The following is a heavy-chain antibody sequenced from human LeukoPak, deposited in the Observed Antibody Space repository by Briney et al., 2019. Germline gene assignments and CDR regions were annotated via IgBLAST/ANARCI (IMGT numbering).Heavy chain of an antibody. CDR1: GGSISSGGYS. CDR2: IYHSGST. J-gene: IGHJ5*02. CDR3: ARMYQRGANWFDP. Sequence: SETLSLTCSVSGGSISSGGYSWSWIRQPPGKGLEWIGYIYHSGSTCYSPSLKSRVTISVDRSKNQFSLKLSSVTAADTAVYYCARMYQRGANWFDPWGQGTLVTVSS. V-gene: IGHV4-30-2*01. D-gene: IGHD1-26*01.